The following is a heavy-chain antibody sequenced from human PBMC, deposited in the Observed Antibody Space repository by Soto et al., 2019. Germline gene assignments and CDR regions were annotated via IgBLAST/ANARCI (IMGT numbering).Heavy chain of an antibody. CDR3: AKGFKRWLQFFDY. Sequence: EVQLVESGGGLVQPGRSLRLSCAASGFTFDDYAMHWVRQAPGKGLEWVSGISWNSGSIGYADSVKGRFTSSRDNAKNSLYLQMNSLRAEDTALYYCAKGFKRWLQFFDYWGQGTLVTVSS. CDR2: ISWNSGSI. CDR1: GFTFDDYA. D-gene: IGHD5-12*01. J-gene: IGHJ4*02. V-gene: IGHV3-9*01.